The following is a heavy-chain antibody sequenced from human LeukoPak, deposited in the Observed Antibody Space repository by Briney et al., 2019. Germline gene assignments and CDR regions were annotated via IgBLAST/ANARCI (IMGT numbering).Heavy chain of an antibody. CDR1: GGPISSYY. CDR2: IYYSGST. D-gene: IGHD7-27*01. Sequence: SETLSLTCTVSGGPISSYYWSWIRQPPGKGLEWIGYIYYSGSTNYNPSLKSRVTISVDTSKNQFSLKLSSVTAADTAVYYCARGGDNADAFDIWGQGTMVTVSS. CDR3: ARGGDNADAFDI. V-gene: IGHV4-59*01. J-gene: IGHJ3*02.